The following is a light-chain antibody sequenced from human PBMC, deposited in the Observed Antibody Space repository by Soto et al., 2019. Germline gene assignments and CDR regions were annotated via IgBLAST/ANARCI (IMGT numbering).Light chain of an antibody. V-gene: IGLV2-18*02. CDR3: SSYTSSSTYV. J-gene: IGLJ1*01. CDR1: GSDIGTYNR. CDR2: DVS. Sequence: QSALTQPPSVSGCPGQSVAISCTGTGSDIGTYNRVSWYQQPPGTAPKLMIYDVSDRPSGVPDRFSGSKSGNTASLTISGLQAEDEADYYCSSYTSSSTYVFGTWTKLTVL.